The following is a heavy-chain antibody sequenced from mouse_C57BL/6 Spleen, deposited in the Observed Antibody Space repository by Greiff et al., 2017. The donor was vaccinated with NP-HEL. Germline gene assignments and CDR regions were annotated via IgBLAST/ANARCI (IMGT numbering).Heavy chain of an antibody. CDR2: INPSTGGT. CDR3: ARPAATSAWLAY. V-gene: IGHV1-42*01. D-gene: IGHD6-1*01. Sequence: EVQLQESGPELVKPGASVKISCKASGYSFTGYYMNWVKQSPEKSLEWIGEINPSTGGTTYNQKFKAKATLTVDKSSSTAYMQLKSLTSEDSAVYYCARPAATSAWLAYWGQGTLVTVSA. CDR1: GYSFTGYY. J-gene: IGHJ3*01.